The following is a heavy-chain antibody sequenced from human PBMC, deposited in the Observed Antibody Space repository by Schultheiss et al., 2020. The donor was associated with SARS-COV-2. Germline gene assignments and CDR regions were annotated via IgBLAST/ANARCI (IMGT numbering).Heavy chain of an antibody. D-gene: IGHD3-22*01. V-gene: IGHV3-30*14. CDR1: GFTFSSYA. CDR2: ISYDGSNK. Sequence: GGSLRLSCAASGFTFSSYAMHWVRQAPGKGLEWVAVISYDGSNKYYADSVKGRFTISRDNSKNTLYLQMSSLRAEDTAVYYCVRNYYDSSGLGLTYFDYWGQGTLVTVSS. J-gene: IGHJ4*02. CDR3: VRNYYDSSGLGLTYFDY.